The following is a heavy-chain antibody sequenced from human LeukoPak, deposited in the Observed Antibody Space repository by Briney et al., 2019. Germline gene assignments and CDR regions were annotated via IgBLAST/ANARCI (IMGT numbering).Heavy chain of an antibody. CDR3: ARVESSSFAY. D-gene: IGHD6-6*01. V-gene: IGHV3-7*01. Sequence: PGGSLRLSCAASGFTFSSYAMSWVRQAPGKGLEWVANIKQDGSEKYYVDSVKGRFTISRDNAKNSLYLQMNSLRAEDTAVYYCARVESSSFAYWGQGTLVTVSS. CDR2: IKQDGSEK. CDR1: GFTFSSYA. J-gene: IGHJ4*02.